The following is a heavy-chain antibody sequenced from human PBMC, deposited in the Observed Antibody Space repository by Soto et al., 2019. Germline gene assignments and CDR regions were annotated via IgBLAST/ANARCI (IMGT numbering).Heavy chain of an antibody. CDR1: GFTFSNYG. CDR2: ISYNGDKE. D-gene: IGHD3-10*01. V-gene: IGHV3-30*18. J-gene: IGHJ6*02. Sequence: PGGSLRLSCAASGFTFSNYGMHWVRQAPGKGLEWVTLISYNGDKEYYADSVRGRFIISRDNSKNTVDLQMNSLRAEDTAVYYCAKDIALVRGVIIDIDVWGRGTTVTVSS. CDR3: AKDIALVRGVIIDIDV.